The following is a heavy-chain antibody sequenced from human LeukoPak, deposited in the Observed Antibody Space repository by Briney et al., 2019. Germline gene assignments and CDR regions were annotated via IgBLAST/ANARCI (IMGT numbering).Heavy chain of an antibody. CDR3: AKDHSYGSGSYLDY. J-gene: IGHJ4*02. CDR2: ISWNSGNI. CDR1: GFSLDDYA. V-gene: IGHV3-9*01. D-gene: IGHD3-10*01. Sequence: PGGSLRLSCAASGFSLDDYAMHWVRQAPGKGLEWVSGISWNSGNIGYADSVKGRFTISRDNAKNSLYLQMNSLRAEDTALYYCAKDHSYGSGSYLDYWGQGTLVTVSS.